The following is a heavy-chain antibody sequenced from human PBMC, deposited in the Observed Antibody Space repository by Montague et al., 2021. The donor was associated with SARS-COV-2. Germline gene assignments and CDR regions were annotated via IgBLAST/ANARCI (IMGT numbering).Heavy chain of an antibody. Sequence: QSGAEVKKPGESLKISCKGSGYSFTSYWIGWVRQMPGKGLEWMGIIYPGDSDTRYSPSFQAQVTISADKSISTAYLQWSSLKASDTARYYCARQSTGTTWLGYYYGMDVWGQGTTVTVSS. D-gene: IGHD1-7*01. V-gene: IGHV5-51*01. CDR1: GYSFTSYW. CDR3: ARQSTGTTWLGYYYGMDV. J-gene: IGHJ6*02. CDR2: IYPGDSDT.